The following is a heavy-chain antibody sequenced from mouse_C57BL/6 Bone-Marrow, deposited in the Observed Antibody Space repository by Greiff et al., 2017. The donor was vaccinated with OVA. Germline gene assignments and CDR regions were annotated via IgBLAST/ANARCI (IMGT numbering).Heavy chain of an antibody. V-gene: IGHV1-19*01. Sequence: VQLKQSGPVLVKPGASVKMSCKASGYTFTDYYMNWVKQSHGKSLEWIGVINPYNGGTSYNQKFKGKATLTVDKSSSTAYMELNSLTSEDSAVYYWARGYYGNYCDYWGQGTTLTVSA. CDR3: ARGYYGNYCDY. J-gene: IGHJ2*01. CDR1: GYTFTDYY. D-gene: IGHD2-1*01. CDR2: INPYNGGT.